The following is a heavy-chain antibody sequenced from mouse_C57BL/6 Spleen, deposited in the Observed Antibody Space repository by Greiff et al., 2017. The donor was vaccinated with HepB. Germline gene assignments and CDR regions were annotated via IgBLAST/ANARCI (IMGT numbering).Heavy chain of an antibody. J-gene: IGHJ2*01. CDR1: GYTFTSYW. Sequence: EVQLQESGTVLARPGASVKMSCKTSGYTFTSYWMHWVKQRPGQGLEWIGTIYPGNSDTSYNQKFKGKAKLTAVTSASTAYMELSSLTNEDSAVYYCTRKPVVATLGFYYWGQGTTLTVS. D-gene: IGHD1-1*01. V-gene: IGHV1-5*01. CDR3: TRKPVVATLGFYY. CDR2: IYPGNSDT.